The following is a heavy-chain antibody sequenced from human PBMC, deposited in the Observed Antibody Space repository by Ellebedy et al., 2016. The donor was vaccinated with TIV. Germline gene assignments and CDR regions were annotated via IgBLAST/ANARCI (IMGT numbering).Heavy chain of an antibody. Sequence: ASVKVSXXASGYTFTSYYIHWVRQAPGQGLEWMGWISAYNGNTNYAQKFQDRVTMTADTSTSTGYMELRSLRSDDTAVYYCARARIAARQFDYWGQGTLVTVSS. CDR2: ISAYNGNT. J-gene: IGHJ4*02. D-gene: IGHD6-6*01. V-gene: IGHV1-18*04. CDR3: ARARIAARQFDY. CDR1: GYTFTSYY.